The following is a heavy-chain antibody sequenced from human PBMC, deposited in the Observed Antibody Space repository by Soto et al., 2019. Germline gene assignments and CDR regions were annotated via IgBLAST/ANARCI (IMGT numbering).Heavy chain of an antibody. D-gene: IGHD4-17*01. Sequence: EVPLLESGGGLVQPGGSLRLSCAASGFTFSSYAMSWVRQAPGKGLEWVSTISGSSEYTYYADSVKGRFTISRDNSKNTLYLQMNSLRAEDTAVYYCAKGLTTVTRYYFDYWGQGSLVTVSS. CDR3: AKGLTTVTRYYFDY. CDR2: ISGSSEYT. CDR1: GFTFSSYA. J-gene: IGHJ4*02. V-gene: IGHV3-23*01.